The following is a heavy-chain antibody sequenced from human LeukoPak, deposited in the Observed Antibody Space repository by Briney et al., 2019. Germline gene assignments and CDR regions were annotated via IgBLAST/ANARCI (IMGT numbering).Heavy chain of an antibody. D-gene: IGHD1-26*01. CDR2: IYYSGST. CDR1: GGSISSSTYY. V-gene: IGHV4-39*01. CDR3: ARLTSGSYRLAFDY. Sequence: SETLSLTCTVSGGSISSSTYYWGWIRQPPGTGLEWIGSIYYSGSTYYNPSLKSRVTISVDTSKNQFSLKLSSVTAADTAVYYCARLTSGSYRLAFDYWGQGTLVTVSS. J-gene: IGHJ4*02.